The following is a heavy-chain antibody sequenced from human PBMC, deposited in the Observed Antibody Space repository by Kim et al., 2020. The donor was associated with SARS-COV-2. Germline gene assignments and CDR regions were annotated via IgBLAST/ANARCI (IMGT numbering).Heavy chain of an antibody. D-gene: IGHD3-22*01. CDR2: IYPGDSDT. V-gene: IGHV5-51*01. CDR1: GYSFTSYW. CDR3: ARQGRNYYDSSGYYPFDY. Sequence: GESLKISCKGSGYSFTSYWIGWVRQMPGKGLEWMGIIYPGDSDTRYSPSFQGQVTISADKSISTAYLQWSSLKASDTAMYYCARQGRNYYDSSGYYPFDYWGQGTLVTVSS. J-gene: IGHJ4*02.